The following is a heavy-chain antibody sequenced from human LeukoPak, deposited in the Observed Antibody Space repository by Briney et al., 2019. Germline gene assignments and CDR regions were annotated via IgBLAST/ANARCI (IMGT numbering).Heavy chain of an antibody. CDR1: GFTVSSNY. V-gene: IGHV3-53*04. D-gene: IGHD3-10*01. J-gene: IGHJ4*02. Sequence: GGSLRLSCAASGFTVSSNYMTWVRQAPGKGLEWVSLIYGDGTTDYADSVKGRFHISRHNSKNTLYLQVNSLRAEDTAVYYCARGIIYLDYWGQGTLVTVSS. CDR2: IYGDGTT. CDR3: ARGIIYLDY.